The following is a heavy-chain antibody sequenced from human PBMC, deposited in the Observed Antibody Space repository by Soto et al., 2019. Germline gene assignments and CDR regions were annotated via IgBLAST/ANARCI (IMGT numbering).Heavy chain of an antibody. J-gene: IGHJ4*02. CDR1: VFTFSSYV. D-gene: IGHD1-26*01. V-gene: IGHV3-30-3*01. CDR3: ARDGIVGATRGYYFDY. Sequence: RWALRLSCSASVFTFSSYVMHWFRQAPGKGLEWVALIFSDGSNKYSADSVKGRFTISRDNSKNTLDLQMNSLRAEDTAVYYCARDGIVGATRGYYFDYWGQGTLVTVSS. CDR2: IFSDGSNK.